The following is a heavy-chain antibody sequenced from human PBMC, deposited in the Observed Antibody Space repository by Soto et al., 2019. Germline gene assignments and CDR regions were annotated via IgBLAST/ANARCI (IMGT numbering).Heavy chain of an antibody. Sequence: PTLVNPTQTLTLTCTFSGFSLSTTGMCVSWIRQPPGKALEWLALIDWADDKYYSTSLKTRLTISKDTSKNQVVLTMTNVEPVDTATYFCSRAVGGFTYGYPDYWGQGTLVTVSS. D-gene: IGHD5-18*01. CDR2: IDWADDK. CDR3: SRAVGGFTYGYPDY. CDR1: GFSLSTTGMC. J-gene: IGHJ4*02. V-gene: IGHV2-70*01.